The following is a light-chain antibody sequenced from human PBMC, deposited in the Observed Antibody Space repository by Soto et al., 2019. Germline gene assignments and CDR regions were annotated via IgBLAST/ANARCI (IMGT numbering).Light chain of an antibody. CDR3: QQRSKWPPT. CDR1: QSVSSY. V-gene: IGKV3-11*01. CDR2: DAS. J-gene: IGKJ5*01. Sequence: EIVLTQSPATLSLSPGERATLSCRASQSVSSYLAWYQQKPCQAPRLLIYDASNTATGIPARFSGSGSGTDSTLTISSLEPEDFACYYCQQRSKWPPTLGQGTRRDIK.